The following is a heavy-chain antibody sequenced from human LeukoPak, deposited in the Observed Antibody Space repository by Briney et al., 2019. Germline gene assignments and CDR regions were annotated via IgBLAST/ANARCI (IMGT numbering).Heavy chain of an antibody. CDR2: IYHSGST. Sequence: PSETLSLTCAVSGYSISSGYYWGWIRQPPGKGLEWIGSIYHSGSTYYNPSLKSRVTISVDTSKNQFSLKLSSVTAADTAVYYCARLSVVPAAPFAYWGQGTLVTVSS. J-gene: IGHJ4*02. D-gene: IGHD2-2*01. V-gene: IGHV4-38-2*01. CDR1: GYSISSGYY. CDR3: ARLSVVPAAPFAY.